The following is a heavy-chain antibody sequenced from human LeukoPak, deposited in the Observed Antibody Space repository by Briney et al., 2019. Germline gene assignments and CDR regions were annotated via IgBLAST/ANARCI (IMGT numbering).Heavy chain of an antibody. CDR1: GFTFSNYA. CDR2: ISASVDST. J-gene: IGHJ6*02. D-gene: IGHD2-21*01. CDR3: ATTTLGWGMDV. Sequence: GGSLRLSCAASGFTFSNYAMSWVRQTPGKGLDWVAAISASVDSTYYPDSVKGRFTIARDNSKNTLYLQMNSLRAEDTAVYYCATTTLGWGMDVWGQGTTVTVSS. V-gene: IGHV3-23*01.